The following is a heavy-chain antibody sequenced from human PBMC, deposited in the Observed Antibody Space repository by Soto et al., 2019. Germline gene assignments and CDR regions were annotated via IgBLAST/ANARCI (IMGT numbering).Heavy chain of an antibody. J-gene: IGHJ5*02. CDR3: TTGYCSSTSCYTNWFDP. CDR1: GFTFGDYA. CDR2: IRSKAYGGTT. D-gene: IGHD2-2*01. V-gene: IGHV3-49*03. Sequence: SLRLSCTASGFTFGDYAMSWFRQAPGKGLEWVGFIRSKAYGGTTEYAASVKGRFTISRDDSKSIAYLQMNSLKTEDTAVYYCTTGYCSSTSCYTNWFDPWGQGTLVTVSS.